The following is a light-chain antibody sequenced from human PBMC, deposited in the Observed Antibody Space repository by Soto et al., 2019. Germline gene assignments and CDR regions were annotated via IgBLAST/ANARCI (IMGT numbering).Light chain of an antibody. J-gene: IGLJ3*02. CDR1: SSNIGAGYD. CDR3: QSYDSSLHRV. Sequence: QAVVTQPPSVSGAPGQRVTISCTGSSSNIGAGYDVHWYQQLPGTAPKLLIHANSNRPSGVPDRFSGSKSGTSASLAITGLQAEDEADYYCQSYDSSLHRVFGGGTKLTVL. V-gene: IGLV1-40*01. CDR2: ANS.